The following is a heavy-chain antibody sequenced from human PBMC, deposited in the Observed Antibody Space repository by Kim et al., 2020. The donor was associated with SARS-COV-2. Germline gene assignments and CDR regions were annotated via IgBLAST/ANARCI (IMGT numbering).Heavy chain of an antibody. J-gene: IGHJ6*03. CDR3: ARCHDYSNRFRYYYMDV. CDR1: GGSFSGYY. V-gene: IGHV4-34*01. D-gene: IGHD4-4*01. Sequence: SETLSLTCAVYGGSFSGYYWSWIRQPPGKGLEWIGEINHSGSTNYNPSLKSRVTISVDTSKNQFSLKLSSVTAADTAVYYCARCHDYSNRFRYYYMDVWGKGTTVTVS. CDR2: INHSGST.